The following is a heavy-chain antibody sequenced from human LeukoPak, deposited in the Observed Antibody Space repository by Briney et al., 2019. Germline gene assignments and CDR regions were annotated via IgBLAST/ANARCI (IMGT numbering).Heavy chain of an antibody. CDR3: ASHTDCSSTSCYGRGYNWFDP. CDR1: GGSISSSTNW. V-gene: IGHV4-4*02. Sequence: PSETLSLTCAVSGGSISSSTNWWSWVRQPPGKGLEWIGEIYHSGGTNYNPSLKSRVTISVDTSKNQFSLKLSSVTAADTAVYYCASHTDCSSTSCYGRGYNWFDPWGQGTLVTVSS. J-gene: IGHJ5*02. CDR2: IYHSGGT. D-gene: IGHD2-2*01.